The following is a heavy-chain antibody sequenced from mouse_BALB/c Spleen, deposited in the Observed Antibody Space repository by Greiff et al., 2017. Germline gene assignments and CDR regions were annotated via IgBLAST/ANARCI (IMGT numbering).Heavy chain of an antibody. J-gene: IGHJ4*01. Sequence: QVQLKQSGPGLVQPSQSLSITCTVSGFSLTSYGVHWVRQSPGKGLEWLGVIWSGGSTDYNSALKSRLSISKDNSKSQVFLKMNSLQTDDTAMYYCAKHGGSEAMDYWGQGTSVTVSS. V-gene: IGHV2-4-1*01. CDR1: GFSLTSYG. CDR3: AKHGGSEAMDY. CDR2: IWSGGST.